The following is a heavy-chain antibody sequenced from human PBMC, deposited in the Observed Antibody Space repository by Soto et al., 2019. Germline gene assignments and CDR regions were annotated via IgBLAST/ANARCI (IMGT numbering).Heavy chain of an antibody. V-gene: IGHV3-23*01. CDR2: IIENGRTT. CDR1: GFTFSNYA. CDR3: VKDCRIAVDDFFGN. D-gene: IGHD2-15*01. J-gene: IGHJ4*02. Sequence: HPGGSLRLSCAASGFTFSNYAMSWVRQAPGKGLEWVSGIIENGRTTYYADSAKGRFTISRDNSMNTLYLQMNGLRADDTAVYYCVKDCRIAVDDFFGNWGQGTLVTVSS.